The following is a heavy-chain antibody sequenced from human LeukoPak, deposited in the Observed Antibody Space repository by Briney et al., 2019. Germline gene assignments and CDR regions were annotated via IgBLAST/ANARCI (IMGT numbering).Heavy chain of an antibody. Sequence: GGSLRLSCAASGFTFSSYDMTWVRQAPGKGLEWVSGISPNGVITYYADSVKGRFTISRDNSKGTVYLQMNSLRPEDTAVYYCAKDDAWLQFGDWGRGTLVIVSS. D-gene: IGHD5-24*01. CDR2: ISPNGVIT. V-gene: IGHV3-23*01. CDR1: GFTFSSYD. J-gene: IGHJ4*02. CDR3: AKDDAWLQFGD.